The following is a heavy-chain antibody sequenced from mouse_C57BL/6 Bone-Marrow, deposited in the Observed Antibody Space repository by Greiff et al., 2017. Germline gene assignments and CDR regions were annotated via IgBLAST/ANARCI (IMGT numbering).Heavy chain of an antibody. Sequence: EVQLQQSVAELVRPGASVKLSCTASGFNFKNSCMHWVKQRPEQGLEWIGGIYPANGNTKYAPKFKGKGTITADTSSTTAYLQLRSLTSEDAAIYYCVRFYDDRGFGYWGQGTRVTVSA. J-gene: IGHJ3*01. V-gene: IGHV14-3*01. CDR2: IYPANGNT. CDR3: VRFYDDRGFGY. CDR1: GFNFKNSC. D-gene: IGHD2-4*01.